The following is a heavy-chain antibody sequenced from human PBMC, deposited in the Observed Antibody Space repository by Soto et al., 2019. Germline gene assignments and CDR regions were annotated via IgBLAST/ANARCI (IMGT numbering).Heavy chain of an antibody. Sequence: QVQLQESGPGLVKPSETLSLTCTVSGVSINSYYWSWIRQPPGKGLEWIGYIYYSGSTNYNPSLKSRVTMSVDTSKNQFSLKLSSVTAADTAVYYCASWGVDTAMVTEWFDPWGQGTLVTVSS. CDR3: ASWGVDTAMVTEWFDP. V-gene: IGHV4-59*08. CDR1: GVSINSYY. CDR2: IYYSGST. D-gene: IGHD5-18*01. J-gene: IGHJ5*02.